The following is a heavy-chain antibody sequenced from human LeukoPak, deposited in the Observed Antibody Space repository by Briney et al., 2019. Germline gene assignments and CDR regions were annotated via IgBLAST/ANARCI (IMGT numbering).Heavy chain of an antibody. CDR3: AKGGASVTRYVDY. Sequence: GGSLRLSCAASGFTFSSYSMQWVRQTPGKGLEWVGIMSNSGENTFYTISRDNSQNTLYLQMNSLRPEDTAVYYCAKGGASVTRYVDYWGQGTLVTVSS. CDR1: GFTFSSYS. CDR2: MSNSGENT. D-gene: IGHD4-17*01. V-gene: IGHV3-30-3*02. J-gene: IGHJ4*02.